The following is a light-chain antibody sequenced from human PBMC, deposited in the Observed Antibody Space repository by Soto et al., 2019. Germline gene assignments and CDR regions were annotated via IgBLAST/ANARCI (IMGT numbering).Light chain of an antibody. V-gene: IGKV3-11*01. CDR1: QAGNTR. CDR3: HQRQSWPRT. J-gene: IGKJ1*01. Sequence: EIVLTQSPATLSSFPGDRVTLSCRASQAGNTRLAWYQQKPGQAPRLLIYLASNRAAGVPARFSGSGSGTDFTLTNSDVEPEDFAVYYCHQRQSWPRTFGQGTTVDIK. CDR2: LAS.